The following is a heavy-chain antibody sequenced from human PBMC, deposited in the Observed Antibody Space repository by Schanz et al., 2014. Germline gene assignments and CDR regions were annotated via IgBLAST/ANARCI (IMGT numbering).Heavy chain of an antibody. CDR3: AKELNRRGGQTNFYYYYGMDV. Sequence: QVQLVESGGGVVQPGRSLRLSCAASGFTFRSYGMHWVRQAPGKGLEWVALISYDGSNEYYADSVKGRFTISRDNPKKPLYLQMNTLRTEDTAVYYCAKELNRRGGQTNFYYYYGMDVWGQGTTVTVSS. V-gene: IGHV3-30*18. D-gene: IGHD5-12*01. CDR1: GFTFRSYG. CDR2: ISYDGSNE. J-gene: IGHJ6*02.